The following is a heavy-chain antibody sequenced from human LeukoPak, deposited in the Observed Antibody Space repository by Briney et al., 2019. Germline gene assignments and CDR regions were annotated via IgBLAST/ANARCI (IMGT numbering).Heavy chain of an antibody. CDR2: MNPNSGNT. J-gene: IGHJ3*02. Sequence: ASVKVSCKASGYTFTNYYMHWVRQAPGQGLEWMGWMNPNSGNTGYAQKFQGRVTITRNTSISTAYMELSSPRSEDTAVYYCARAGLGGALAFDIWGQGTMVTVSS. CDR3: ARAGLGGALAFDI. V-gene: IGHV1-8*03. CDR1: GYTFTNYY. D-gene: IGHD3-16*01.